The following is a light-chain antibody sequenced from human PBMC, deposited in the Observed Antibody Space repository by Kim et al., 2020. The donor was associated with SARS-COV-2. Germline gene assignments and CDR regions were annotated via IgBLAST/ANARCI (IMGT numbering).Light chain of an antibody. V-gene: IGLV3-1*01. Sequence: VSPGQTASITCAGDKVGDKYACWYQQKQGQSPVLVIYQDSKRPSGIPERFSGSNSGNTATLTISGTQAMDEADYYCQAWDSSTVVFGGGTQLTVL. CDR2: QDS. CDR3: QAWDSSTVV. CDR1: KVGDKY. J-gene: IGLJ2*01.